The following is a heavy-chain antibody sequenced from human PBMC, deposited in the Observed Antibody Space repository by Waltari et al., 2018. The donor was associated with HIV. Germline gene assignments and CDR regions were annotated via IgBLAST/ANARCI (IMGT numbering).Heavy chain of an antibody. V-gene: IGHV1-2*07. D-gene: IGHD6-6*01. Sequence: QVQLVQSGAEVKKPGASVKVSCKASGYTFTGYYMHWVRQAAGQVLVWMGWINPTSGGTNYAHRFQGRVTMTRDTSISTAYMKLSRLRSDDTAVYYCATALYSSSSAGSIDYWGQGTLVTVSS. CDR2: INPTSGGT. CDR3: ATALYSSSSAGSIDY. J-gene: IGHJ4*02. CDR1: GYTFTGYY.